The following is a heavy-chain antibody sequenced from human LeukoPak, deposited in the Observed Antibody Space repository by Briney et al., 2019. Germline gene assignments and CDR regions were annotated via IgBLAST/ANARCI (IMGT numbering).Heavy chain of an antibody. D-gene: IGHD3-22*01. CDR2: IKSKTDGGTT. Sequence: GGSLRLSCAASGFTFSSYGMHWVRQAPGKGLEWVGRIKSKTDGGTTDYAAPVKGRFTISRDDSKNTLYLQMNSLKTEDTAVYYCTTDAYYDSSGYYYVPNSFDYWGQGTLVTVSS. CDR3: TTDAYYDSSGYYYVPNSFDY. J-gene: IGHJ4*02. V-gene: IGHV3-15*01. CDR1: GFTFSSYG.